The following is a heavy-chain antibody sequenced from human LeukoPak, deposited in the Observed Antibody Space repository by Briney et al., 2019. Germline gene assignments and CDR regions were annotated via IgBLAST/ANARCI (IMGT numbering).Heavy chain of an antibody. V-gene: IGHV1-2*02. CDR3: ARDLVTMVRGVSEFDY. J-gene: IGHJ4*02. CDR2: INPNSGGT. CDR1: GYTFTGYY. D-gene: IGHD3-10*01. Sequence: GASVKVSCKASGYTFTGYYMHWVRQAPGQGLEWMGWINPNSGGTNYAQKFQGRVTMTRDTSISTAYMELSRLRSDDTAVYYCARDLVTMVRGVSEFDYWGQGTLVTVSS.